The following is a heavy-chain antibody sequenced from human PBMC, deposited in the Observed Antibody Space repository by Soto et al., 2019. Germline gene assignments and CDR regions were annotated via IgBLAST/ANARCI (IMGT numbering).Heavy chain of an antibody. V-gene: IGHV1-69*02. D-gene: IGHD3-10*01. Sequence: QVQLVQSGADVQRPGSSVRVSCMASGDTFNFYTINWVRQAPGQGLQWMGRINPILSMSNYAPRFQGRVTXTXDXXTSTAYMELSSLRSEDTAMYYCATSYGSGYRAFDSWGQGALVTVSS. CDR2: INPILSMS. J-gene: IGHJ4*02. CDR1: GDTFNFYT. CDR3: ATSYGSGYRAFDS.